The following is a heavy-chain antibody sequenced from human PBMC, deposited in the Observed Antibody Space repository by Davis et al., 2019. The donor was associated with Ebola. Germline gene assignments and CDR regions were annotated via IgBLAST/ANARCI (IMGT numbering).Heavy chain of an antibody. CDR1: GFTFSSYS. CDR2: ISSSSSAI. Sequence: PGGSLRLSCAASGFTFSSYSMNWVRQAPGKGLEWVSYISSSSSAIYYADSVKGRFTISRDNAKNSLYLQMNSLRDEDTAVYYCARDSEAARPDYDSSGQPLYYYYGMDVWGQGTTVTVSS. D-gene: IGHD3-22*01. CDR3: ARDSEAARPDYDSSGQPLYYYYGMDV. V-gene: IGHV3-48*02. J-gene: IGHJ6*02.